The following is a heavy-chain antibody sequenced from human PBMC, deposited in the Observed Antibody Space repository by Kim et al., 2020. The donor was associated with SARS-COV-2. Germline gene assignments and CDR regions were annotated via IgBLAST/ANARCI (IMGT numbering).Heavy chain of an antibody. V-gene: IGHV4-39*01. Sequence: YYNPSLKSRVTITVDTSKNQFSLRLSSVTAAETSVYYCASQGRWLQPPDYWGQGTLVTVSS. CDR3: ASQGRWLQPPDY. J-gene: IGHJ4*02. D-gene: IGHD5-12*01.